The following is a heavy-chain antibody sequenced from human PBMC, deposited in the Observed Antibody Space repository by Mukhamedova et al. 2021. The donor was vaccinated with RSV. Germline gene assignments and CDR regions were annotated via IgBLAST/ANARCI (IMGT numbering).Heavy chain of an antibody. D-gene: IGHD2-15*01. V-gene: IGHV3-74*01. J-gene: IGHJ4*02. CDR3: ARGAGGPYDY. CDR2: INSDGSIT. Sequence: WGGLVWVSRINSDGSITTYADSVKGRFTISRDNAKNTLSLQMNSLRAEATAVYYCARGAGGPYDYWGQGTLVTVSS.